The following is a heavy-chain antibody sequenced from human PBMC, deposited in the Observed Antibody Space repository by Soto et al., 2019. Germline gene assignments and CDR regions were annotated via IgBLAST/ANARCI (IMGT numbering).Heavy chain of an antibody. D-gene: IGHD6-19*01. V-gene: IGHV4-59*01. CDR1: GGSISGSY. J-gene: IGHJ4*02. CDR2: VYYTGST. CDR3: GRSVAVPGAHIAY. Sequence: PSETLSLTCSVSGGSISGSYWSWIRQSPGKGLEWLGYVYYTGSTNYSPSLRSRVSISVDTSKNEFSLRLSSVTAADTAVYFCGRSVAVPGAHIAYWGKGTQVTVSA.